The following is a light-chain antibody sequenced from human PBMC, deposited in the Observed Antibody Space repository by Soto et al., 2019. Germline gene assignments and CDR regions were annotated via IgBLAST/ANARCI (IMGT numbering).Light chain of an antibody. CDR1: SSNIGNNY. Sequence: QSVLTQPPSVSAAPGQKVTTSCSGSSSNIGNNYVSWYQQLPGTAPKLLIYENNKRPSGIPDRFSGSKSGTSATLGITGLQTGDEADYYCGTWDSSLSGNWVFGGGTKLTVL. V-gene: IGLV1-51*02. CDR3: GTWDSSLSGNWV. J-gene: IGLJ3*02. CDR2: ENN.